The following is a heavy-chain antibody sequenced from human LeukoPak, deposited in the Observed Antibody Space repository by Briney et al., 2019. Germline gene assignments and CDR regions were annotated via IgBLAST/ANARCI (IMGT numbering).Heavy chain of an antibody. CDR2: IFYGGST. Sequence: SETLSLTCTVSGGSISRSSYYWGWIRQPPGKGLEWSGSIFYGGSTYYNPSLKSRVTISVDTSNNQFSLNLTSVTAADTAVYYCARHVGGGYWYFDYWGQGTLVTVPS. D-gene: IGHD5-12*01. CDR3: ARHVGGGYWYFDY. J-gene: IGHJ4*02. V-gene: IGHV4-39*01. CDR1: GGSISRSSYY.